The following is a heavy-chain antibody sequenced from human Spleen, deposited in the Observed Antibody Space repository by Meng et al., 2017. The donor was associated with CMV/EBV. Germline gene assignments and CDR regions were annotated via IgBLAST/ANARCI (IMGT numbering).Heavy chain of an antibody. CDR3: AKDLRSWAAAPGGYYYGLDV. V-gene: IGHV3-9*01. D-gene: IGHD2-2*01. Sequence: LSLTCAASGFTFDDYAMHWVRQAPGKGLEWVSGLSWNSGRIDYTDSVKGRFTISRDNAKNSLYLQMNSLRAEDTALYYCAKDLRSWAAAPGGYYYGLDVWGQGTTVTVSS. J-gene: IGHJ6*02. CDR1: GFTFDDYA. CDR2: LSWNSGRI.